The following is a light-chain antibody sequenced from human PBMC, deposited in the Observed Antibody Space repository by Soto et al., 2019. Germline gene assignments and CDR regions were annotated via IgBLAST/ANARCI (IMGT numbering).Light chain of an antibody. CDR3: QQCGSSAWT. V-gene: IGKV3-20*01. J-gene: IGKJ1*01. CDR1: QSVSSSY. CDR2: GAS. Sequence: EIVLTQSPGTLSLSPGERATLSCRASQSVSSSYLAWYQQKPGQAPRLLIYGASSRAIGIPDRFSGSGSGPDFTLTISRLEPEDFAVYYCQQCGSSAWTFGQGTKVEIK.